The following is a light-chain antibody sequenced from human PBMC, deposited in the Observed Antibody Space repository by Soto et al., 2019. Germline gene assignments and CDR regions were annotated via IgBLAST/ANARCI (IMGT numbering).Light chain of an antibody. CDR3: SSYTSSSTLDVV. Sequence: QSVLTQPASVSGSPGQLITISCTGTSSDVGGYNYVSWYQQHPGKAPKLMICEVSNRPSGVSNRFSGSKSGNTASLTISGLQAEDEADYYCSSYTSSSTLDVVFGGGTKVTVL. J-gene: IGLJ2*01. V-gene: IGLV2-14*01. CDR2: EVS. CDR1: SSDVGGYNY.